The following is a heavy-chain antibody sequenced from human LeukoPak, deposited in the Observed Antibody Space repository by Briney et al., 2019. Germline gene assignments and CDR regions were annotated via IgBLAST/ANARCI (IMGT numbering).Heavy chain of an antibody. J-gene: IGHJ3*02. Sequence: PSETLSLTCSVSGGSISSSYWSWLRQAPGKGPEWIGYIFYTGSNDYSPSLKSRVTISVDTSKNQFSLRVNSVTAAATAVYYCARAIYSRAWYASDIWGQGTVVTVSA. CDR3: ARAIYSRAWYASDI. V-gene: IGHV4-59*01. CDR1: GGSISSSY. D-gene: IGHD6-19*01. CDR2: IFYTGSN.